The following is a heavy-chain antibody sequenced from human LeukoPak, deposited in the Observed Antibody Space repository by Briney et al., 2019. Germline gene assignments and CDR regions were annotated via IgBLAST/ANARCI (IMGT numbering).Heavy chain of an antibody. CDR1: GGSISTGDYY. CDR2: IYYSGST. Sequence: SETLSLTCTVSGGSISTGDYYWTWIRQPPGKGLEWIGYIYYSGSTYYNPSLRSRVTISADTSKNQFSLNLSSVTAADTAVYYCARVGVVRGVLEIWGQGALVTVSS. J-gene: IGHJ4*02. CDR3: ARVGVVRGVLEI. V-gene: IGHV4-30-4*01. D-gene: IGHD3-10*01.